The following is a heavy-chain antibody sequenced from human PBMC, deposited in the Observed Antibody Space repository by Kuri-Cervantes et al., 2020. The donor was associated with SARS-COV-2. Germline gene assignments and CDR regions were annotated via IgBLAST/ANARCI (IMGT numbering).Heavy chain of an antibody. V-gene: IGHV3-23*01. CDR1: GFTFSSYA. J-gene: IGHJ3*02. CDR3: AKDEVDQGGFDI. D-gene: IGHD2-15*01. CDR2: ISGSGGST. Sequence: GESLKISCAASGFTFSSYAMSWVRQAPGKGLEWVSAISGSGGSTYYADSVKGRFTISRDNSKNTLYLQMNSLRADDTAVYYRAKDEVDQGGFDIWGQGTVVTVSS.